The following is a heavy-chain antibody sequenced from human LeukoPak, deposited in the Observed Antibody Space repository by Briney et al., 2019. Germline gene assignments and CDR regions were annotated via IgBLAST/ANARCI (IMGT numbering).Heavy chain of an antibody. CDR2: IRYDGSNK. Sequence: PGGSLRLSCAASGFTFSSYGMHWVRQAPGKGLEWVAFIRYDGSNKYYADSVKGRFTISRDNSKNTLYLQMNSLRAEDTAVYYCAKDCSSGWSARWFDPWGQGTLVIISS. D-gene: IGHD6-19*01. V-gene: IGHV3-30*02. CDR3: AKDCSSGWSARWFDP. J-gene: IGHJ5*02. CDR1: GFTFSSYG.